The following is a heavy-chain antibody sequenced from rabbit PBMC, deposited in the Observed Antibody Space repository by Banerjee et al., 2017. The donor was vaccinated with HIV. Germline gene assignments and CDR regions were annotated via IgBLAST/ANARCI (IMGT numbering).Heavy chain of an antibody. CDR2: IYPDYANT. CDR1: GIDFSSDG. CDR3: ARSSGYYIDYFNL. D-gene: IGHD1-1*01. V-gene: IGHV1S47*01. J-gene: IGHJ4*01. Sequence: QEQLVESGGGLVTLGGSLKLSCEASGIDFSSDGINWVRQAPGKGLEWIAYIYPDYANTDYASWVNGRFTISLDNAQNTVFLQMTSLTAADTATYFCARSSGYYIDYFNLWGPGTLVTVS.